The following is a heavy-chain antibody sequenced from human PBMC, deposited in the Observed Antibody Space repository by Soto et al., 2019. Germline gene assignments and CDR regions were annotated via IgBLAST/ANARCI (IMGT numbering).Heavy chain of an antibody. CDR3: ARGRLGGMDV. CDR1: GFTVSSDY. V-gene: IGHV3-53*01. D-gene: IGHD2-21*01. Sequence: EVQLVESGGGLIQPGGSLTLSCAASGFTVSSDYMNWVRQAPGQGLEWVSVIYGGGSTYYADSVKGRFTISRDNSENTLYLQMNYLRAEDTAVYHCARGRLGGMDVWGQGTTVTVSS. J-gene: IGHJ6*02. CDR2: IYGGGST.